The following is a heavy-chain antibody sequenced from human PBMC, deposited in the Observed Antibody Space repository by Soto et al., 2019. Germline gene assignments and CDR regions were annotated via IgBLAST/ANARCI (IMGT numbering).Heavy chain of an antibody. V-gene: IGHV4-59*01. D-gene: IGHD4-17*01. J-gene: IGHJ4*02. CDR3: ARVWSNYGGNAFDY. CDR2: IYYSGST. Sequence: SETLSLTCTVSGGSISSYYWSWIRQPPGKGLEWIGYIYYSGSTNYNPSLKSRVTISVDTSKNQFSLKLSSVTAADTAVYYCARVWSNYGGNAFDYWGQGTLVTVSS. CDR1: GGSISSYY.